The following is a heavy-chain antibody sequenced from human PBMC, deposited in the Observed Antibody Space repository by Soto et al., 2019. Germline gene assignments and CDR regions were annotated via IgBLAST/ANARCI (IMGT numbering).Heavy chain of an antibody. CDR1: GYTFTSYG. CDR2: ISAYNGNT. D-gene: IGHD3-22*01. J-gene: IGHJ6*02. V-gene: IGHV1-18*01. CDR3: ARVYYYDSSGYSVMDYYYYGMDV. Sequence: ASVKVSCKASGYTFTSYGISWVRQAPGQGLEWMGWISAYNGNTNYAQKLQGRVTMTTDTSTSTAYMELRSMRSDDTAVHYSARVYYYDSSGYSVMDYYYYGMDVWGQGTTVTVSS.